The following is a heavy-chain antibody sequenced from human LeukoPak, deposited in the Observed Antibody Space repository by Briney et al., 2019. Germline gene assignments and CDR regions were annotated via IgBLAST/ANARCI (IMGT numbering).Heavy chain of an antibody. J-gene: IGHJ4*01. D-gene: IGHD2-21*02. CDR2: IRYDGSHT. CDR1: GFSFSNND. CDR3: AKESRIVTAILYFDH. Sequence: QTGGSLRLSCAASGFSFSNNDMHWVRQAPGKGLKWVAFIRYDGSHTHYIESVKGRFTVSRDNSKNTVYLEMNSLRVDDTAVYFCAKESRIVTAILYFDHWGQGSLVTVSS. V-gene: IGHV3-30*02.